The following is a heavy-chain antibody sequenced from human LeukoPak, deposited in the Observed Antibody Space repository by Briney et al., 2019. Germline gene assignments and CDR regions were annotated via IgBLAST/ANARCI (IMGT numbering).Heavy chain of an antibody. CDR1: GYRFTSYW. Sequence: GESLKISCQGSGYRFTSYWIGGVRQMPGKGLEWMGIIYPGDSDTRYSPSFQGQVTISADKSISTAYLQWSSLKASDTAMYYCARDRGSGWYPNYFDYWGQGTLVTVSS. CDR3: ARDRGSGWYPNYFDY. CDR2: IYPGDSDT. J-gene: IGHJ4*02. D-gene: IGHD6-19*01. V-gene: IGHV5-51*01.